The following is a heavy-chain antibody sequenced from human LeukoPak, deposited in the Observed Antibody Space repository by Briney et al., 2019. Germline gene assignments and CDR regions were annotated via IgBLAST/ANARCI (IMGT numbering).Heavy chain of an antibody. V-gene: IGHV4-34*01. Sequence: SETLSLTCAVYGGSFSGYYWSWIRQPPGKGLEWIGEINHSGSTNYNPSLKSRVTISVDTSKNQFSLKLSSVTAADTAVYYCARLARFNWGRADASAIWGQGTMVTVSS. D-gene: IGHD1-1*01. CDR1: GGSFSGYY. CDR2: INHSGST. J-gene: IGHJ3*02. CDR3: ARLARFNWGRADASAI.